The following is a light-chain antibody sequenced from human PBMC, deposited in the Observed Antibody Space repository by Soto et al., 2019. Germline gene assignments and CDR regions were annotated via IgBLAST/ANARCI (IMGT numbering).Light chain of an antibody. V-gene: IGLV2-14*01. CDR1: SSDIGAYNY. J-gene: IGLJ1*01. Sequence: QSALTQPASVSGSPGQSITISCTGTSSDIGAYNYVSWYQQYPGRAPKLMIYEVNNRPSGVSNRFSGSKSGNTVSLTISGLQAEDEADYYCSSFTTSSTYVVGAGTKVTVL. CDR2: EVN. CDR3: SSFTTSSTYV.